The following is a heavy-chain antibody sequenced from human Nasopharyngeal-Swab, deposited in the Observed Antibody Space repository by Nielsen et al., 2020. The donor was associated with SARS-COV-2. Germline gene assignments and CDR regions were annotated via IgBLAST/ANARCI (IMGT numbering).Heavy chain of an antibody. CDR2: MNPNSGNT. Sequence: ASVKVSCKASGGTFSSYAINWVRQATGQGLEWMGWMNPNSGNTGYAQKFQGRVTMTRNTSISTAYMELSSLRSEDTAVYYCARPTTSYSSGWSFPHDYWGQGTLVTVSS. D-gene: IGHD6-19*01. CDR3: ARPTTSYSSGWSFPHDY. J-gene: IGHJ4*02. CDR1: GGTFSSYA. V-gene: IGHV1-8*02.